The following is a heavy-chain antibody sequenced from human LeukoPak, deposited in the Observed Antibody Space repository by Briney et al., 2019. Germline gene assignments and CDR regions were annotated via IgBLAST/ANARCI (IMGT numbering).Heavy chain of an antibody. V-gene: IGHV4-59*01. Sequence: PSETLSLTCTVSGGSISSYYWSWIRQPPGKGLEWIGYIYYSGSTNYNPSLKSRVTISVDTSKNQFSLKLSSVTAADTAVYYCARFVDGYNWNYFDYWGKGTLVTVSS. J-gene: IGHJ4*02. CDR1: GGSISSYY. D-gene: IGHD5-24*01. CDR3: ARFVDGYNWNYFDY. CDR2: IYYSGST.